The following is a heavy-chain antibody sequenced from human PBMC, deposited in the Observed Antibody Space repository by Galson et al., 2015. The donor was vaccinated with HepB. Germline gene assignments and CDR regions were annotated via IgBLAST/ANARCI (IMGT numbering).Heavy chain of an antibody. CDR1: GGPISIYY. Sequence: TLSLTCTVSGGPISIYYWSWIRQPPGKQLKWIGFIYHSGSTNYNPSLKSRVIISMDTSKNQFSLKLTSVTAADTAIYYCAGFTGGGGHAFDYWGQGSLVSVSS. D-gene: IGHD2-15*01. CDR2: IYHSGST. V-gene: IGHV4-59*01. J-gene: IGHJ4*02. CDR3: AGFTGGGGHAFDY.